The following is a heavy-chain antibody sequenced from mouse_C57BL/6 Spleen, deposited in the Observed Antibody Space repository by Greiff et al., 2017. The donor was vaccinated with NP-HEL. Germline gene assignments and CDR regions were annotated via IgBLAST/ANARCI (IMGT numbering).Heavy chain of an antibody. Sequence: EVQLQQSGPELVKPGASVKISCKASGYTFTDYYMNWVKQSHGKSLEWIGDINPNNGGTSYNQKFKGKATLTVDKSSSTAYMELRSLTSEDSAVYYCASGTAQATGFDYWGQGTTLTVSS. CDR2: INPNNGGT. V-gene: IGHV1-26*01. D-gene: IGHD3-2*02. CDR1: GYTFTDYY. CDR3: ASGTAQATGFDY. J-gene: IGHJ2*01.